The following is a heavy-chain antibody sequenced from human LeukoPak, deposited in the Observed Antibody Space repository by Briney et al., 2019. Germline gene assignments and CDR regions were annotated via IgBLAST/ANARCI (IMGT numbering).Heavy chain of an antibody. V-gene: IGHV3-30*18. CDR2: ISDGGTNK. CDR3: AKTPTGYSYGLMDY. CDR1: GFTFSTYD. J-gene: IGHJ4*02. D-gene: IGHD5-18*01. Sequence: GGSLRLSCAASGFTFSTYDMHWVRQAPGKGLEWVAVISDGGTNKYYADSVKGRFTISRDNSKNTLYLEVDSLRAEDTAVYYCAKTPTGYSYGLMDYWGQGTLVTVSS.